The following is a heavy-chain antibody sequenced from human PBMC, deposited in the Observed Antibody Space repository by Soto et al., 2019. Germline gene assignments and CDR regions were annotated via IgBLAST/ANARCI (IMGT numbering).Heavy chain of an antibody. CDR2: IIPIPGTA. Sequence: QVQLVQSGAEVKKPGSSVKVSCKASGGTFGSYAISWVRQAPGQGLEWMGGIIPIPGTANYAQKFQGRVTTAADESTSTAYMELRSLRSEDTAVYYCARSQGSSTSLEIYYYYYYGMDVWGQGTKVTVSS. V-gene: IGHV1-69*01. D-gene: IGHD2-2*01. J-gene: IGHJ6*02. CDR3: ARSQGSSTSLEIYYYYYYGMDV. CDR1: GGTFGSYA.